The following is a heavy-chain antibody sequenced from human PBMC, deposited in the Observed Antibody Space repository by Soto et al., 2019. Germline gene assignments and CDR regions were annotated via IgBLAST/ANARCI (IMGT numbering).Heavy chain of an antibody. Sequence: PSETLSLTCTVSSDSISNYYCSWFRQPPGKGLEWIGYMHYNGYTSYNPSLRSRVTISVDTSKNQFSLNLTSVTAADTAVYYCARLLHDNRGYYYFDYWGRGTLVTVSS. CDR1: SDSISNYY. V-gene: IGHV4-59*08. CDR3: ARLLHDNRGYYYFDY. CDR2: MHYNGYT. J-gene: IGHJ4*02. D-gene: IGHD3-9*01.